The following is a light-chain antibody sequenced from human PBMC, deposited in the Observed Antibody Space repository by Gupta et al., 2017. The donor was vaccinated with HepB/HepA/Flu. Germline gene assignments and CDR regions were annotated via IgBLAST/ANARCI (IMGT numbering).Light chain of an antibody. Sequence: HSVLTQPPSASATPGQRVTISCSGSSPNVGRDNVYWYQQPPGAAPKLLIYNTNQRPSGVPDRFSGSKSGTSASLAISGLRSEDEADYYCAAWDNSLSGYVFGTGTWVTVL. CDR1: SPNVGRDN. J-gene: IGLJ1*01. CDR2: NTN. CDR3: AAWDNSLSGYV. V-gene: IGLV1-47*02.